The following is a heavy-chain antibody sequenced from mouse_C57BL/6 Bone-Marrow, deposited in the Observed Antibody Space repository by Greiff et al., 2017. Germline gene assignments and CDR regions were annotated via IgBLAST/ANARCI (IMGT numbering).Heavy chain of an antibody. CDR3: ARPFDV. V-gene: IGHV5-15*01. CDR1: GFTFSDYG. J-gene: IGHJ1*03. Sequence: EVHLVESGGGLVQPGGSLKLSCAASGFTFSDYGMAWVRQAPRKGPEWVAFISNLAYSIYYADTVTGRFTISRENANNTLYLEMSSLRSEDTAMYYCARPFDVWGTGTTVTVSS. CDR2: ISNLAYSI.